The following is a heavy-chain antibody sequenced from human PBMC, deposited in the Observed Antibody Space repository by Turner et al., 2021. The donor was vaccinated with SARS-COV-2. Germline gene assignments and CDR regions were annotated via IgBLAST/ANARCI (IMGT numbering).Heavy chain of an antibody. V-gene: IGHV3-30-3*01. CDR1: GCTFSNYA. D-gene: IGHD2-2*01. CDR2: ISNDGSYN. Sequence: QVQLVEAGGGVVQPGRSLRLSCAASGCTFSNYAMHWVRQDPGKGLEWVVFISNDGSYNYYADSVKGRFTISRDNSKNTLYLQMNSLRAEDTAVYYCARDREDCSSSSCYEAYWGQGTLVTVSS. CDR3: ARDREDCSSSSCYEAY. J-gene: IGHJ4*02.